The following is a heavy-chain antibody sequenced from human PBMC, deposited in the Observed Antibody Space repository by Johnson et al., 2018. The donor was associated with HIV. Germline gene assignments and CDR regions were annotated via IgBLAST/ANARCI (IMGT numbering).Heavy chain of an antibody. J-gene: IGHJ3*02. CDR1: GFTFSSYG. Sequence: QVQLMESGGGVVQPGGSLRLSCAASGFTFSSYGMHWVRQAPGKGLEWVAVIWYDGSNKYYADSVKGRFTISRDNSKNTLSLQINSLRVEDTAVYYCVKCIWGSSLIDVFDIWGQGTMVTVSS. CDR2: IWYDGSNK. CDR3: VKCIWGSSLIDVFDI. V-gene: IGHV3-33*06. D-gene: IGHD3-16*01.